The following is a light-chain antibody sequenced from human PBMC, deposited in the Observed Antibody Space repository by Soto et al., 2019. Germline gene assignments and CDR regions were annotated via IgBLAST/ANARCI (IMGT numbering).Light chain of an antibody. CDR3: QQYNNWAT. CDR1: QSVSSN. CDR2: GAS. Sequence: EIVMTQSPATLSVSPGERATLSCRASQSVSSNLAWYQQKPGQAPRLLIYGASTRATGIPARFSGSGSGTEFTLTISSLQSEDFAGYYYQQYNNWATFGQGTKLEIK. V-gene: IGKV3-15*01. J-gene: IGKJ2*01.